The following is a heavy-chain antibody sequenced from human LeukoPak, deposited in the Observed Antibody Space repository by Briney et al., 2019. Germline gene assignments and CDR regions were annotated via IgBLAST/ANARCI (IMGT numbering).Heavy chain of an antibody. D-gene: IGHD4-17*01. Sequence: ASVKVSCKVSGYTLTELSMHWVRQAPGKGLEWMGGFDPEDGETIYAQKLQGRVTMTTDTSTSTAYMELRSLRSDDTAVYYCVRMNGEGLFDYWGQGTLVTVSS. CDR3: VRMNGEGLFDY. CDR1: GYTLTELS. CDR2: FDPEDGET. V-gene: IGHV1-24*01. J-gene: IGHJ4*02.